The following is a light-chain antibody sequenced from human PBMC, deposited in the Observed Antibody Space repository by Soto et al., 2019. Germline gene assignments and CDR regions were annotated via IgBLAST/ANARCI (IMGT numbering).Light chain of an antibody. CDR1: QSVSSY. J-gene: IGKJ2*01. CDR3: QQRSNWPPRYT. CDR2: DAS. Sequence: EIVLTQSPATLSLSPGERATLSCRASQSVSSYLAWYQQKPGQAPRLLIYDASNRATRIPARFSGSGSGTDFTLTISSLGPEDFAVYYCQQRSNWPPRYTFGQGTKLEIK. V-gene: IGKV3-11*01.